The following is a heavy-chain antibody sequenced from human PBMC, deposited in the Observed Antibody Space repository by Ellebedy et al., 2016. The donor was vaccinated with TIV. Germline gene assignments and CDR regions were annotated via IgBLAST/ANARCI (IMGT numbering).Heavy chain of an antibody. D-gene: IGHD1-7*01. Sequence: ASVKVSXXASGYTFTSYDIHWVRQAPGQGLEWMGWMNPNSGNTGYAQKFQGRVTMTRNTSISTAYMELRSLRSGDTAVYYCTRGRREAGTTFVDYWGQGTLVTVSS. CDR2: MNPNSGNT. J-gene: IGHJ4*02. CDR1: GYTFTSYD. CDR3: TRGRREAGTTFVDY. V-gene: IGHV1-8*01.